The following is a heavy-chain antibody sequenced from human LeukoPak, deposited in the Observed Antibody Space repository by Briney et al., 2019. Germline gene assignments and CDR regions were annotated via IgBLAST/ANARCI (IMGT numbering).Heavy chain of an antibody. Sequence: GGSLRLSCAASGFTFSSYAMSWVRQAPGKGLEWVSRINSDGSVTNYADSVEGRFTISRDNAKNTLYLQMNDLRAEDTAVYYCVTDRYSDSAFGDWGQGTLVTVSS. CDR3: VTDRYSDSAFGD. CDR1: GFTFSSYA. V-gene: IGHV3-74*01. J-gene: IGHJ4*02. D-gene: IGHD1-26*01. CDR2: INSDGSVT.